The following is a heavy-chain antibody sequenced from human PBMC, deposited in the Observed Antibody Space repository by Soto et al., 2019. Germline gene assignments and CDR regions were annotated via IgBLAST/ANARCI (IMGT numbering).Heavy chain of an antibody. CDR1: GGSFSGYY. Sequence: SETLSLTCAVYGGSFSGYYWSWSRQLPGKGLEWIGEINHSGSTNYNPSLKSRVTISVDTAKNQFSLKLSSVTAADTAVYYCARGPELFDVVVVAATPFDYWGQGTLVTVSS. CDR3: ARGPELFDVVVVAATPFDY. CDR2: INHSGST. J-gene: IGHJ4*02. V-gene: IGHV4-34*01. D-gene: IGHD2-15*01.